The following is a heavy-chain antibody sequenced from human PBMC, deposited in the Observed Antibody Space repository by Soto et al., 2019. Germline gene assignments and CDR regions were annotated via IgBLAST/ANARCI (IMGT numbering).Heavy chain of an antibody. V-gene: IGHV3-74*01. CDR1: GFTFSNYV. CDR3: ARDWRSDAFDI. CDR2: INSDGSST. Sequence: GSLRLSCAASGFTFSNYVMHWVRQAPGKGLVWVSRINSDGSSTSYADSVKGRFTISRDNAKNTLYLQMNSLRAEDTAVYYCARDWRSDAFDIWGQGTMVTVSS. J-gene: IGHJ3*02.